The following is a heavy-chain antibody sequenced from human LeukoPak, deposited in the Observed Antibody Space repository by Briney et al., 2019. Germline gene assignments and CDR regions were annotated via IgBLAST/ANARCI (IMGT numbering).Heavy chain of an antibody. J-gene: IGHJ2*01. V-gene: IGHV4-30-2*01. CDR2: IYHSGST. CDR1: GSSISSGGYS. CDR3: ARDIKDSNGYYWYFDL. D-gene: IGHD3-22*01. Sequence: SETLSLTCAVSGSSISSGGYSWSWIRQPPGKGLEWIGYIYHSGSTYYNPSLKSRVTISVDRSKNQFSLKLSSVTAADTAVYYCARDIKDSNGYYWYFDLWGRGTLVTVSS.